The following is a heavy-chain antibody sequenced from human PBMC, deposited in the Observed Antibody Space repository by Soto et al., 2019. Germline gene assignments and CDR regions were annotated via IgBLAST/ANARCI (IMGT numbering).Heavy chain of an antibody. Sequence: SETLSLTCTVSGGSIIDYYWSWIRQPPGKGLEWIGYIYYSGTTYYNPSLKSRVTISVDRSKNQFSLKLSSVTAADTAVYYCARSMTTVTTNDYWGQGSLVTVSS. CDR1: GGSIIDYY. CDR3: ARSMTTVTTNDY. V-gene: IGHV4-59*12. J-gene: IGHJ4*02. D-gene: IGHD4-17*01. CDR2: IYYSGTT.